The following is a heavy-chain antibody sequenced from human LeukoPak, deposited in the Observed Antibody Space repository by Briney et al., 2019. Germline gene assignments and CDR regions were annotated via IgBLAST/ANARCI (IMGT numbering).Heavy chain of an antibody. CDR3: ARDKESGGSCCYNWFDP. V-gene: IGHV1-18*01. Sequence: GASVTVSCKTSGYTFTNYGISWVRQAPGQGLEWMGWISAYNGKTNYAQKLQGRVTMTTDTSTSTAYMELRSLRSDDTAVYYCARDKESGGSCCYNWFDPWGRETLVTVSS. J-gene: IGHJ5*02. D-gene: IGHD2-15*01. CDR1: GYTFTNYG. CDR2: ISAYNGKT.